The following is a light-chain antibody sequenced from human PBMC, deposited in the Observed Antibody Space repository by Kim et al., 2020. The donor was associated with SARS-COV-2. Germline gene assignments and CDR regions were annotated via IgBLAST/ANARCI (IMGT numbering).Light chain of an antibody. V-gene: IGKV4-1*01. CDR3: QQYYSSPHT. Sequence: DIVMTQSPDSLAVSLGERATINCKSSQSVLYNSNNKNYLAWYQQKPRQPPKLLIYWASTRESGVPDRFSGSGSGTDFTLTISSLQAEDVAVYYCQQYYSSPHTFGQGTKLEI. CDR2: WAS. CDR1: QSVLYNSNNKNY. J-gene: IGKJ2*01.